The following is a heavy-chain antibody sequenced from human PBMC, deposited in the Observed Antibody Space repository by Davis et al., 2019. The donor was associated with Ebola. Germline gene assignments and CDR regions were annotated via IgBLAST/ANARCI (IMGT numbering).Heavy chain of an antibody. CDR3: ARDRNVTTVPYYYGMDV. D-gene: IGHD1-14*01. V-gene: IGHV3-33*01. J-gene: IGHJ6*02. CDR2: IWYDGSNK. Sequence: PGGSLRLSCAASGFTFSSYGMHWVRQAPGKGLEWVAVIWYDGSNKYYADSVKGRFTISRDNSKNTLYLQMNSRRAEDTAVYYWARDRNVTTVPYYYGMDVWGQGTTVTVSS. CDR1: GFTFSSYG.